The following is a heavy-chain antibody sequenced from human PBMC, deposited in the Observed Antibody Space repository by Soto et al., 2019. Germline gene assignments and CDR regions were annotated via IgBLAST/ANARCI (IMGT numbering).Heavy chain of an antibody. V-gene: IGHV1-18*01. CDR3: ARDIDPSRFLEWTSIDY. J-gene: IGHJ4*02. CDR2: ISAYNGNT. Sequence: GASVKVSCKASGYTFTDYAITWVLQSPLQWLEWMGWISAYNGNTNYAQKLQGRVTMTTDTSTSTAYMDLRSLRSDDTAVYYCARDIDPSRFLEWTSIDYWGQGTLVTVSS. D-gene: IGHD3-3*01. CDR1: GYTFTDYA.